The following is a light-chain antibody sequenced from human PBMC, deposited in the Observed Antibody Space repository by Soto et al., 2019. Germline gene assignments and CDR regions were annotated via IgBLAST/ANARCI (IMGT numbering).Light chain of an antibody. Sequence: LTQPASVSGSPGQSITISCTGTISDVGGYNHVSWYQQHPGKAPKLMIFDVSNRPSGVSNRFSGSKSGYTASLTISGLQAEDEADYYCSSYTSSSTYVFGTGTKVTVL. CDR2: DVS. CDR3: SSYTSSSTYV. V-gene: IGLV2-14*03. J-gene: IGLJ1*01. CDR1: ISDVGGYNH.